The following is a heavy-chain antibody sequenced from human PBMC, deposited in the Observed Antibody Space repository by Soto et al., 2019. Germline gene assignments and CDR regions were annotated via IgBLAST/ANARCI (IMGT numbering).Heavy chain of an antibody. CDR2: ISGSGGST. CDR1: GITVSCYA. J-gene: IGHJ4*02. Sequence: EVKLLESGGGLVRPRVSLRRSCAASGITVSCYANSWVRHAAAAGLVWVSAISGSGGSTYDADSVKGRFTISRDNSKNTMYLQMNSLSAEDTAVYYCAKYSPGVSWGQGTLVTVAS. D-gene: IGHD2-21*01. CDR3: AKYSPGVS. V-gene: IGHV3-23*01.